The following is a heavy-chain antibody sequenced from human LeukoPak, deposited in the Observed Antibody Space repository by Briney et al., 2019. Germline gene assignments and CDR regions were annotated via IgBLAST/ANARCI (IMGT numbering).Heavy chain of an antibody. CDR2: INAGNGDT. CDR1: GYSFTSYV. Sequence: ASVKVSCKAAGYSFTSYVMQWVRQAPGQRLEWMGWINAGNGDTKYSQKFQGRVTITRDTSASTAYMELSSLRPEDTAMYYCAREDGPIEYWGRGTLVTVSS. V-gene: IGHV1-3*01. CDR3: AREDGPIEY. J-gene: IGHJ4*02. D-gene: IGHD5-24*01.